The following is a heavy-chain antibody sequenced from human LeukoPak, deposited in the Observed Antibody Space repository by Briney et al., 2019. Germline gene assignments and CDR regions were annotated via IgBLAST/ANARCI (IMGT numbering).Heavy chain of an antibody. J-gene: IGHJ4*02. CDR1: GFTFSDYY. D-gene: IGHD6-13*01. CDR3: ARDTLRYSSSWYFDY. V-gene: IGHV3-11*01. CDR2: ISSSGSTI. Sequence: GGSLRLSCAASGFTFSDYYMSWIRQAPRKGLEWVSYISSSGSTIYYADSVKGRFTISRDNAKNSLYLQMNSLRAEDTAVYYCARDTLRYSSSWYFDYWGQGTLVTVSS.